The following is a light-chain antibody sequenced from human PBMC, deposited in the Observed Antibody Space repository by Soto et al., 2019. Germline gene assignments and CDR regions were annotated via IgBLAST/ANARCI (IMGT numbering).Light chain of an antibody. CDR3: QQRSNSPLT. V-gene: IGKV3-11*01. CDR1: QSVSSY. J-gene: IGKJ4*01. Sequence: EIVMTQSPATLSLSPGERATLSCRASQSVSSYLAWYQQKPGQAPRLLIYDASNRATGVPARFSGSGSGTDFTLTSSSLEPEDVAFYYCQQRSNSPLTFGGGTKVEIK. CDR2: DAS.